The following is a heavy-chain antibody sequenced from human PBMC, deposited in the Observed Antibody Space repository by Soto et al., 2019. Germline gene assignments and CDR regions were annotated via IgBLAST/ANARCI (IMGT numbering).Heavy chain of an antibody. J-gene: IGHJ4*02. D-gene: IGHD3-3*01. V-gene: IGHV6-1*01. CDR1: GDSVSESSVS. CDR2: TNYGSKWSY. Sequence: PSQTLSLTCAISGDSVSESSVSWNWIRQSPSRGLEWLGRTNYGSKWSYAYAESVRSRITISADTSTSTAYMDLRSLRSDDTAVYYCSRYFWSGRLPYHFDFWGQGTLVTVSS. CDR3: SRYFWSGRLPYHFDF.